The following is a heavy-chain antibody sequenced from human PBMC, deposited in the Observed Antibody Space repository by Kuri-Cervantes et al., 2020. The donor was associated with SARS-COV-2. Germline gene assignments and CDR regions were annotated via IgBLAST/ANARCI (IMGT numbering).Heavy chain of an antibody. J-gene: IGHJ4*02. CDR2: IWYDGSNK. D-gene: IGHD3-10*01. CDR3: ARDLAFGDLPGGY. CDR1: GFTFSSYG. Sequence: GESLKISCAASGFTFSSYGMHWVRQAPGKGLEWVAVIWYDGSNKYYVDSVKGRFTISRDNSKNTLYLQMNSLRAEDTAVYYCARDLAFGDLPGGYWGQGTLVTVSS. V-gene: IGHV3-33*01.